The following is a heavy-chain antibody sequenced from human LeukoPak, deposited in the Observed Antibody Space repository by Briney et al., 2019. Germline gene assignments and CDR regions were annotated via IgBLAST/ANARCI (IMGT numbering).Heavy chain of an antibody. V-gene: IGHV1-2*02. CDR3: ARDRGARLERFYAFDF. Sequence: GASVKVSCKAAGYAFTGSYIHWVRQAPGQGLEWMGWNNPNNGFTAYAQNFQGRVTMTRDTSISTAYMDLSRLTSDDTAVYFCARDRGARLERFYAFDFWGQGTTVTVSS. CDR1: GYAFTGSY. CDR2: NNPNNGFT. D-gene: IGHD1-1*01. J-gene: IGHJ3*01.